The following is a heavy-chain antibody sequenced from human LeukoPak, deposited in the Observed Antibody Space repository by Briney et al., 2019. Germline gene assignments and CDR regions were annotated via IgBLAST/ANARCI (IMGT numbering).Heavy chain of an antibody. CDR2: IIPIFGTA. CDR3: ARSVVVPAAIPNWFDP. D-gene: IGHD2-2*02. V-gene: IGHV1-69*05. Sequence: GSSVKVSCKASGGTFSSYAISWVRQAPGQGLEWMGGIIPIFGTANYAQKFQGRVTITTDESTSTAYMELGSLRSEDTAVYYCARSVVVPAAIPNWFDPWGQGTLVTVSS. CDR1: GGTFSSYA. J-gene: IGHJ5*02.